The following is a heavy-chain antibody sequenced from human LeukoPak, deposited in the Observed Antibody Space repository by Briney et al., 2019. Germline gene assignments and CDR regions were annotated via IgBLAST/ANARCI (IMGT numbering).Heavy chain of an antibody. CDR1: GGSFSGYY. J-gene: IGHJ4*02. CDR3: ARGEPTNNAFWSGYPGKYYFDY. CDR2: INHSGST. V-gene: IGHV4-34*01. Sequence: PSETLSLTCAVYGGSFSGYYWSWIRQPPGKGLEWIGEINHSGSTNYNPSLKSRVTISVDTSKNQFSLKLRSVTAADTAVSYCARGEPTNNAFWSGYPGKYYFDYWGQGTLVTVSS. D-gene: IGHD3-3*01.